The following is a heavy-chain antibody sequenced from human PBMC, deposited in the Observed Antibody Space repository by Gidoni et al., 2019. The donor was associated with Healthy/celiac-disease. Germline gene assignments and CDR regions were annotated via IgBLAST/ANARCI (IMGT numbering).Heavy chain of an antibody. CDR3: ARGFGGNGGKGFDP. Sequence: SNYMSWVRQAPGKGLEWVSVIYSGGSTYYADSVKGRFTISRHNSKNTLYLQMNSLRAEDTAVYYCARGFGGNGGKGFDPWGQGTLVTVSS. CDR1: SNY. J-gene: IGHJ5*02. D-gene: IGHD2-15*01. V-gene: IGHV3-53*04. CDR2: IYSGGST.